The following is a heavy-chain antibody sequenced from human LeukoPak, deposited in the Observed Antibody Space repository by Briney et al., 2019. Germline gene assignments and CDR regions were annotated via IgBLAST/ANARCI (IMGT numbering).Heavy chain of an antibody. CDR2: ISGSGVNA. V-gene: IGHV3-23*01. Sequence: PGGSLRLSCAASGFTFSSYAMSWVRQTPGKGLEWVSTISGSGVNAYYGDAVYADSVKGRFTISRDDSKNTLHLQMDSLRVEDTAIYYCAKDPVVFHGGSGWHHFDYWDRGTLVTVSS. CDR1: GFTFSSYA. J-gene: IGHJ4*02. CDR3: AKDPVVFHGGSGWHHFDY. D-gene: IGHD6-19*01.